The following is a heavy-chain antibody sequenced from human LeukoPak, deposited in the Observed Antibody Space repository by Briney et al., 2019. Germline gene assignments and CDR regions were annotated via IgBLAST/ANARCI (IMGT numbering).Heavy chain of an antibody. CDR1: GGSISSYY. V-gene: IGHV4-4*07. D-gene: IGHD2-15*01. CDR2: IYSSGST. CDR3: ARQIVVVLAATNYFDY. J-gene: IGHJ4*02. Sequence: SETLSLTCTVSGGSISSYYWSWIRQPAGKGLEWIGRIYSSGSTNYNPSLKSRVTMSVDTSKNQFSLKLSSLTAADTAVYYCARQIVVVLAATNYFDYWGQGTLVTVSS.